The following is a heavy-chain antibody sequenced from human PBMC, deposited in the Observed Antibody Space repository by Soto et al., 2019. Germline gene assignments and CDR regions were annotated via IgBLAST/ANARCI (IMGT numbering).Heavy chain of an antibody. CDR2: ISVDGSYK. Sequence: GWYLRLSCAASGFTFSSYAMHWVRQAPGKGLEWVAVISVDGSYKYYADSVKGRFTISRDNSKNTLYLQMNSLRAEDTAVYYCAREEPRGGMDVWGQGTTVSVSS. D-gene: IGHD1-26*01. V-gene: IGHV3-30*04. CDR1: GFTFSSYA. CDR3: AREEPRGGMDV. J-gene: IGHJ6*02.